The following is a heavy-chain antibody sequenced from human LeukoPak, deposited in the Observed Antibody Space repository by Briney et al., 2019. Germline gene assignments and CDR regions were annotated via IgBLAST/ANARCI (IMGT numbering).Heavy chain of an antibody. Sequence: GGSLRLSCAASGFTFSSYGMHWVRQAPGKGPEWVAFVRYDGSNKYYADSVKGRFTISRDNSKNTLYLQMNSLRAEDTAVYYCAKDYGTTGTTYFDYWGQGTLVTVSS. J-gene: IGHJ4*02. CDR3: AKDYGTTGTTYFDY. CDR2: VRYDGSNK. D-gene: IGHD1-1*01. V-gene: IGHV3-30*02. CDR1: GFTFSSYG.